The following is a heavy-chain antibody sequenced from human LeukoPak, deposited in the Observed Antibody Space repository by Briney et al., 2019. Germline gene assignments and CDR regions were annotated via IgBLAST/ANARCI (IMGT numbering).Heavy chain of an antibody. Sequence: ASVKVSCKASGYTFTSYDINGVRQATGQGLEWMGWMNPNSGNTGYAQKFQGRVTMTRNTSISTAYMELSSLRSADTAVYYCARLLPNSLAGHSYNYHYMDVWGKGTTVAVSS. CDR3: ARLLPNSLAGHSYNYHYMDV. J-gene: IGHJ6*03. CDR1: GYTFTSYD. D-gene: IGHD3-9*01. V-gene: IGHV1-8*01. CDR2: MNPNSGNT.